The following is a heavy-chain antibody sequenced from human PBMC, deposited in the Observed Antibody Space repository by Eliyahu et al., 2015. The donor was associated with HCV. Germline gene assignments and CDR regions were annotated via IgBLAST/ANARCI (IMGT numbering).Heavy chain of an antibody. CDR1: GXSLSXARMG. V-gene: IGHV2-26*01. Sequence: QVTLKESGPVLVKPTETLTLTCTVSGXSLSXARMGVSWIRQPPGKALEWLARIFWTDEXSYRTSLKSRLTISKDTSKSQVVLIMTNMDPVDTATYYCARIATYTGSYGMDVWGQGTTVTVSS. CDR3: ARIATYTGSYGMDV. J-gene: IGHJ6*02. CDR2: IFWTDEX. D-gene: IGHD3-10*01.